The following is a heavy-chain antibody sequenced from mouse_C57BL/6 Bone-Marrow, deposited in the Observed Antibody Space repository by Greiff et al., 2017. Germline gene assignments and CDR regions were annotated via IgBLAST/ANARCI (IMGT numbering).Heavy chain of an antibody. CDR2: IYPGAGGT. J-gene: IGHJ4*01. V-gene: IGHV1-80*01. CDR3: ARWGYYGSSYVDYAMDY. D-gene: IGHD1-1*01. Sequence: VQLQQSGAELVKPGASVKISCKASGYAFSSYWMNWVKQRPGQGLEWIGQIYPGAGGTNYNGKFKGKATLTADKSSSTAYMQLSSLTSEDAAVYVCARWGYYGSSYVDYAMDYWGQGTSVTVSS. CDR1: GYAFSSYW.